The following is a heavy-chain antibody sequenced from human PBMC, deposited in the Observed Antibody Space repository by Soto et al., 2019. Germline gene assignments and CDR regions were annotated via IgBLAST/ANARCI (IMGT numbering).Heavy chain of an antibody. Sequence: EVQLVESGGGLVQPGGSLKLSCTASGFRVTDSAMDWIRQAAGKGLEWVGRIRSKGNIHATTDGETVKGRFSISRDESQNMVYLQMNSLKIDDTAVYYCARHYGYVYGGNSLDEWCQGTLVTDSS. J-gene: IGHJ4*02. CDR2: IRSKGNIHAT. D-gene: IGHD2-15*01. CDR3: ARHYGYVYGGNSLDE. CDR1: GFRVTDSA. V-gene: IGHV3-73*02.